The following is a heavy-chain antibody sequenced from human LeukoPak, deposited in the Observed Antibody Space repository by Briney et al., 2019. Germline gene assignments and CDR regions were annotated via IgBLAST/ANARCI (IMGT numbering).Heavy chain of an antibody. V-gene: IGHV3-74*01. J-gene: IGHJ4*02. CDR1: GFTFSDDW. CDR3: ARRYYQTNVYDRHFDS. Sequence: GGSLRLSCAASGFTFSDDWMHWVRQAPGKELVWVARINDDGSITTYAESVRSRFTISRDNAKRTLYLQMNSLGVEDTAVYFCARRYYQTNVYDRHFDSWGQGTLVTVSS. D-gene: IGHD3-16*01. CDR2: INDDGSIT.